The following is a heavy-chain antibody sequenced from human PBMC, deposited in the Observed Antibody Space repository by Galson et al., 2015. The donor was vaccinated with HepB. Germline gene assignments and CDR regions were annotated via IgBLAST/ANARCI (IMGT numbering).Heavy chain of an antibody. CDR2: IYPGDSDT. CDR3: ERPAAYCGGDCYFDY. CDR1: GYSFTSYW. Sequence: QSGAEVKKPGESLKISCKGSGYSFTSYWIGWVRQMPGKGLEWMGIIYPGDSDTRYSPSFQGQVTISADKSISTAYLQWSSLKASDTAMYYCERPAAYCGGDCYFDYWGQGTLVTVSS. V-gene: IGHV5-51*01. J-gene: IGHJ4*02. D-gene: IGHD2-21*02.